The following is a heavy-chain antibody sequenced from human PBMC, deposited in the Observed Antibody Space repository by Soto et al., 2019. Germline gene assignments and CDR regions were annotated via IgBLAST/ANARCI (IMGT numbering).Heavy chain of an antibody. CDR2: INPTGST. CDR3: ARGRITGTTAHGEDFDY. J-gene: IGHJ4*02. Sequence: PSETLALTFAVYGGSFSGYYWSWIRQPPGKGREWIGEINPTGSTSYKPTVRGGVSIAVGTYKNQLCLRLSSVSAGDTAVYYCARGRITGTTAHGEDFDYWGKQSLVAVYS. CDR1: GGSFSGYY. D-gene: IGHD1-7*01. V-gene: IGHV4-34*01.